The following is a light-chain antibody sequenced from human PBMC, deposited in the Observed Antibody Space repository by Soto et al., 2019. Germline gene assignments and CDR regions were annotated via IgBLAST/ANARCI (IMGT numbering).Light chain of an antibody. CDR1: QSVSYH. V-gene: IGKV3-15*01. CDR2: DAS. J-gene: IGKJ4*01. Sequence: IVLTQTPDTLSVSPGQRVTLSCRASQSVSYHVAWYHQKPGQTPRLVVYDASNRASGIPAKFSGSGSGTGFSLTINSLQSEDFGIYYCQQYDSWLTFGGGTKVDIK. CDR3: QQYDSWLT.